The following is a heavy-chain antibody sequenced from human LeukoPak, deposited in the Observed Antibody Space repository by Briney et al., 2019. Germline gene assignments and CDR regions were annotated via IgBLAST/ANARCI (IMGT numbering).Heavy chain of an antibody. CDR3: VLNVEMDTMITDEGDY. CDR1: GYTFTSYG. Sequence: ASVKVSCKASGYTFTSYGISWVRQAPGQGLEWMGWISAYNGNTNYAQKLQGRVTMTTDTSTSTAYMELRSLRSDDTAVYYCVLNVEMDTMITDEGDYWGQGTLVPVSS. D-gene: IGHD5-24*01. V-gene: IGHV1-18*01. J-gene: IGHJ1*01. CDR2: ISAYNGNT.